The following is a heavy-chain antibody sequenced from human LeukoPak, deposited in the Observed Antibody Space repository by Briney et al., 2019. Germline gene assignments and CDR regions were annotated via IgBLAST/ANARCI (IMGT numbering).Heavy chain of an antibody. V-gene: IGHV3-21*01. J-gene: IGHJ4*02. CDR2: ISSSSSYI. Sequence: GGSLRLSCAASGFTFSSYSMNWVRQAPGKGLEWVSSISSSSSYIYHADSVKGQFTISRDNAKNSLYLQMNSLRAEDTAVYYCARERRSWGQGTLVTVSS. CDR1: GFTFSSYS. D-gene: IGHD6-25*01. CDR3: ARERRS.